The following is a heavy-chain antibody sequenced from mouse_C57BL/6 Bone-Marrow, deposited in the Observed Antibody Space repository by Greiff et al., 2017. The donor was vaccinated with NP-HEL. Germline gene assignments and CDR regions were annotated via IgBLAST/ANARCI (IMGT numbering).Heavy chain of an antibody. D-gene: IGHD3-3*01. CDR2: ISSGGSYT. CDR3: ARQEGHFDY. J-gene: IGHJ2*01. Sequence: DVKLVESGGDLVKPGGSLKLSCAASGFTFSSYGMSWVRQTPDKRLEWVATISSGGSYTYYPDSVKGRFTISRDNAKNTLYLQMSSLKSEDTAMYYCARQEGHFDYWGQGTTLTVSS. V-gene: IGHV5-6*02. CDR1: GFTFSSYG.